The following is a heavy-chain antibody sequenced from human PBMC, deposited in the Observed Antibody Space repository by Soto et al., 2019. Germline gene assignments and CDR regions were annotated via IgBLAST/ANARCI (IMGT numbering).Heavy chain of an antibody. Sequence: QVQLVESGGGVVQPGRSLRLSCAASGFTFSSYAMHWVRQAPGKGLEWVAVISYDGSNKYYADSVKGRFTISRDNSKNTLYLQMNSLRAEDTAVYYCARDLRYCSGGSCYGYYYYGMDVWGQGTTVTVSS. CDR2: ISYDGSNK. CDR3: ARDLRYCSGGSCYGYYYYGMDV. CDR1: GFTFSSYA. V-gene: IGHV3-30-3*01. J-gene: IGHJ6*01. D-gene: IGHD2-15*01.